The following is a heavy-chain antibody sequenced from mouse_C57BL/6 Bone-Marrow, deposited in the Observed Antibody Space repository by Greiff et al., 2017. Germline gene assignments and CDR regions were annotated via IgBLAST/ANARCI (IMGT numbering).Heavy chain of an antibody. J-gene: IGHJ3*01. Sequence: VQLQQPGTELVKPGASVKLSCKASASPFPSSGMHGVKERPGQGLEWMGNINPSNGGTNYNKKFKSKATLTVDKSSSTAYMQLSSLTSEDSAVYYCAMWWFAYWGQGTLVTVSA. V-gene: IGHV1-53*01. CDR1: ASPFPSSG. CDR2: INPSNGGT. CDR3: AMWWFAY.